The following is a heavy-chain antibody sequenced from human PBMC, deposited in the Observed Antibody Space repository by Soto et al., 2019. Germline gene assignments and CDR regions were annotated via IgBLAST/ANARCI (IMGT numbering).Heavy chain of an antibody. CDR1: GGTFSTYT. Sequence: QVQLVQSGAEVKKPGSSVKVSCKASGGTFSTYTITWVRQAPGQGLEWMGRIIPIIGIINYAQKFQGRVTISADKFTGPAYWQLTGLRSDDTAWYYCAGGPVSHNNDSNASSYPGGQGPLFTASS. V-gene: IGHV1-69*02. CDR2: IIPIIGII. J-gene: IGHJ5*02. CDR3: AGGPVSHNNDSNASSYP. D-gene: IGHD3-22*01.